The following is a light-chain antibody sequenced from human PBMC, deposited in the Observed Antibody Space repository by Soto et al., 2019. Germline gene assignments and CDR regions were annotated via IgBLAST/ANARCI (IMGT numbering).Light chain of an antibody. V-gene: IGKV1-33*01. J-gene: IGKJ4*01. CDR3: QQYDQLPIT. Sequence: DTQMSKSASSLPASVGDTVTISCQASQDISKYLNWFQQKPGKAPKLLIYDVFNVETGVPSRFSGRGSGTDFTLIISNLQPEDFATYYCQQYDQLPITFGGGTKVDIK. CDR2: DVF. CDR1: QDISKY.